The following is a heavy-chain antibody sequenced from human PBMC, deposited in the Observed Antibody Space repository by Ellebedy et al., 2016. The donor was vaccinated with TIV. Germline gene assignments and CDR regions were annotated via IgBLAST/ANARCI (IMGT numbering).Heavy chain of an antibody. CDR3: ARAGEYTSSSGMDV. D-gene: IGHD6-6*01. V-gene: IGHV6-1*01. CDR1: GDSVSRNSAA. Sequence: SQTLSLTCAISGDSVSRNSAAWNWIRQSPSRGLEWLGRTYYRSKWYNDYAVSVKSRITINPDTSKNQLSLQLNSVTPEDTAVYFCARAGEYTSSSGMDVWGQGTTVTVSS. J-gene: IGHJ6*02. CDR2: TYYRSKWYN.